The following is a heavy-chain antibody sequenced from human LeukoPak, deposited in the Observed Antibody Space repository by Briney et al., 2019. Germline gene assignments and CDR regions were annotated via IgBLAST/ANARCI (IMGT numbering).Heavy chain of an antibody. D-gene: IGHD6-13*01. CDR1: GFTFSSHG. Sequence: GGSLRLSCAASGFTFSSHGMHWVRQAPGKGLEWVAVISYDGSNKYYADSVKGRFTISRDNSKNTLYLQMNSLRAEDTAVYYCAKGPTGYSSSWPDYWGQGTLVTVSS. CDR3: AKGPTGYSSSWPDY. V-gene: IGHV3-30*18. J-gene: IGHJ4*02. CDR2: ISYDGSNK.